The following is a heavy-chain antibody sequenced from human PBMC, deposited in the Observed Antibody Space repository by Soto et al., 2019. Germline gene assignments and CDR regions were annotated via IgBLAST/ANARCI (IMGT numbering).Heavy chain of an antibody. V-gene: IGHV4-59*01. J-gene: IGHJ4*02. D-gene: IGHD3-22*01. CDR3: ARGLTYYYDSSGYYHFDY. CDR2: IYYSGST. CDR1: GGSISSYY. Sequence: XETLALTCTVSGGSISSYYWSGIRQPPGKGLEWIGYIYYSGSTNYNPSLKSRVTISVDTSKNQFSLKLSSVTAADTAVYYCARGLTYYYDSSGYYHFDYWGQGTLVIVSS.